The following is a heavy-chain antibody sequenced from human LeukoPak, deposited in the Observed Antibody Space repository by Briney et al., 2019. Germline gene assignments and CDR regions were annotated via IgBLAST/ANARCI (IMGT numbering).Heavy chain of an antibody. J-gene: IGHJ5*02. Sequence: PSETLSLTCTVSGVSIRSSTYYWGWIRQPPGKGLEWIGNIDYSGSTYYNPSLKSRVTISVDTSKNQFSLKLSSVTAADTAIYYCARHRGRRDWVDPWAREPWSPSPQ. CDR1: GVSIRSSTYY. CDR3: ARHRGRRDWVDP. V-gene: IGHV4-39*01. D-gene: IGHD3-10*01. CDR2: IDYSGST.